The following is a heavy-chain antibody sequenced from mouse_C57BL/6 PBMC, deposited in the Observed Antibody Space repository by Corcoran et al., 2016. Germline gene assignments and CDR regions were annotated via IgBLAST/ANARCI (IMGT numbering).Heavy chain of an antibody. V-gene: IGHV3-6*01. Sequence: DVQLQESGPGLVKPSQSLSLTCSVTGYSITSGYYWNWIRQFPGNKLEWMGYISYDGSNNYNPSLKNRISITRDTSKNQFFLKLNSVTTEDTATYYCAIYYGYVYWGQGTLVTVSA. CDR2: ISYDGSN. D-gene: IGHD2-2*01. CDR1: GYSITSGYY. CDR3: AIYYGYVY. J-gene: IGHJ3*01.